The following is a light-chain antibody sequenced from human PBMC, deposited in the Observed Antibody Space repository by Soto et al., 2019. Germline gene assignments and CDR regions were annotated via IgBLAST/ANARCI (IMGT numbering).Light chain of an antibody. V-gene: IGKV3-20*01. Sequence: EIVLTQSPGTLSLSPGERATLSCRASQSVSSSYLAWYQQRPGQAPRLLIYGASSRATGITDRFSGSGSGTDFTLTISRLEPEDFAVYYCQQYGSSPYTFGQGTNREIK. J-gene: IGKJ2*01. CDR2: GAS. CDR1: QSVSSSY. CDR3: QQYGSSPYT.